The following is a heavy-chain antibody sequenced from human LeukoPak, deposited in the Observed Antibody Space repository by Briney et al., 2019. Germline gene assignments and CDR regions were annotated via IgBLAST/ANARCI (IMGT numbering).Heavy chain of an antibody. D-gene: IGHD7-27*01. CDR1: GYTFTSYD. Sequence: EASVKVSCKASGYTFTSYDFNWVRQATGQRPEWMGWMSPNSGDTGYVQKFQDRVTMTRNTSISTAYMELSSLRSDDTAVYYCARGLPNWGYDYWGPGTLVTVSS. J-gene: IGHJ4*02. CDR2: MSPNSGDT. CDR3: ARGLPNWGYDY. V-gene: IGHV1-8*01.